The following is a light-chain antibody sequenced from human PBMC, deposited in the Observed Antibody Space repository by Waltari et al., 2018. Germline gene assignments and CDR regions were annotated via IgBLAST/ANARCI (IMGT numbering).Light chain of an antibody. CDR1: QSVSSN. CDR3: QQYNNWPPSIT. Sequence: EILMMQSPATLSVSPGESVTLSCRASQSVSSNLAWYQQKSGQAPRLLIYGASTRATAVPARFSGSGSGTEFTLTISSLQSEDFAVYYCQQYNNWPPSITFGQGTRLEIK. J-gene: IGKJ5*01. V-gene: IGKV3-15*01. CDR2: GAS.